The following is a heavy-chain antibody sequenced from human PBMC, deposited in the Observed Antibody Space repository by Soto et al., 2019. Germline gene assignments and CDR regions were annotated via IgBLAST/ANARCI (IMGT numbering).Heavy chain of an antibody. D-gene: IGHD3-16*01. J-gene: IGHJ4*02. Sequence: EVQLVESGGGLVQPGGSLRLSCAASGFTFTTYWMTWVRQPPGKGLEWVANMDQDGSERYYVDSVRGRFTISRDNAKNSLYLQMNSLRAEDTAVYYCVCGGNFFVYWGQGTLDTVSP. CDR3: VCGGNFFVY. CDR2: MDQDGSER. V-gene: IGHV3-7*01. CDR1: GFTFTTYW.